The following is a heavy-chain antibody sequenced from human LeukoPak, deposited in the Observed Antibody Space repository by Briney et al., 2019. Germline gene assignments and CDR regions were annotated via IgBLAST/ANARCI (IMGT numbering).Heavy chain of an antibody. Sequence: PGGSLRLSCAASGLTFSSHWMHWVRQAPGKGLVWVSRITNDGSSTTYADSVKGRFTISRDNAKNSLYLQMNSLRAEDTAVYYCARGPQKNGHSSGYPGYFGYWGQGTLVTVSS. CDR3: ARGPQKNGHSSGYPGYFGY. V-gene: IGHV3-74*01. D-gene: IGHD3-22*01. CDR1: GLTFSSHW. J-gene: IGHJ4*02. CDR2: ITNDGSST.